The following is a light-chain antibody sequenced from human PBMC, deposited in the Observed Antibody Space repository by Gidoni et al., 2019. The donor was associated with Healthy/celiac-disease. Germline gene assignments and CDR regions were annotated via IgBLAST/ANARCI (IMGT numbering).Light chain of an antibody. CDR2: AAS. Sequence: DIQMTQSPSSLSASVGDRVTINCRASQSISSYLNSYQQKPGKAPKLLIYAASSLQSGVPSRFSGSGSGTDFTLTISSLQPEDCATYYCQQSYSTPPTFGQGTKVEIK. CDR1: QSISSY. V-gene: IGKV1-39*01. J-gene: IGKJ1*01. CDR3: QQSYSTPPT.